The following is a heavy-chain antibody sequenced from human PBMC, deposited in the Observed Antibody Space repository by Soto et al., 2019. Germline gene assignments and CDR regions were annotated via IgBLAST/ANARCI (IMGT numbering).Heavy chain of an antibody. CDR3: ARANDSSGLTFDY. D-gene: IGHD3-22*01. Sequence: SETLSLTCTVSGGSISSGGYYWSWIRQHPGKGLEWIGYIYYSGSTYYNPSLKSRVTISVDTSKNQFSLKLSSVTAADTAVYYCARANDSSGLTFDYWGQGTLVTVSS. CDR2: IYYSGST. J-gene: IGHJ4*02. V-gene: IGHV4-31*03. CDR1: GGSISSGGYY.